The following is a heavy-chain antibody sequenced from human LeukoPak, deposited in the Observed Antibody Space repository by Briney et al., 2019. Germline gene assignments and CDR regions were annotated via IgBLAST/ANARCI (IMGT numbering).Heavy chain of an antibody. V-gene: IGHV3-7*01. Sequence: PGGSLRLSRAASGFTFSSYWMSCVRHAPGEGLEWVVNIIQDGSEKYYVDCVKGRFTISRDNAKNSLYLEMNSLGAEDTAVYYCARDRGLRMTTVTPGYMDVWGKGTTVTASS. J-gene: IGHJ6*03. CDR1: GFTFSSYW. D-gene: IGHD4-17*01. CDR2: IIQDGSEK. CDR3: ARDRGLRMTTVTPGYMDV.